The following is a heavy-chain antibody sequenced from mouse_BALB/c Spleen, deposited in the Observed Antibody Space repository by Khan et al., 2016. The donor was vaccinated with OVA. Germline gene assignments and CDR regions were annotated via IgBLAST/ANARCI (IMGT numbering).Heavy chain of an antibody. CDR3: SRSGYGFGAY. D-gene: IGHD3-2*02. CDR1: GYAFTDYL. V-gene: IGHV1-54*03. Sequence: VQLQQSGAELVRPGTSVKVSCKASGYAFTDYLIEWLKQRPGQGLEWIGVINPVSGDITYNEKFKDKATLTADKSSSTAYMQLTSLTSDDSAVYFCSRSGYGFGAYWGPGTLVTGSA. J-gene: IGHJ3*01. CDR2: INPVSGDI.